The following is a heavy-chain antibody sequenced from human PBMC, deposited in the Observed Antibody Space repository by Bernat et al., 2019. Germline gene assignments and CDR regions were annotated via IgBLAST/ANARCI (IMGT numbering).Heavy chain of an antibody. Sequence: EVQLVESGGGLVQPGGSLRLSCAASGFTFSSYSMNWVRQAPGKGLEWVSYISSSSSTIYYADSVKGRFTISRENAKNSLYLQMNSLRAEDTAVYYCARGLFIPRIAVGTFDYWGQGTLVTVSS. D-gene: IGHD6-19*01. V-gene: IGHV3-48*01. CDR2: ISSSSSTI. J-gene: IGHJ4*02. CDR1: GFTFSSYS. CDR3: ARGLFIPRIAVGTFDY.